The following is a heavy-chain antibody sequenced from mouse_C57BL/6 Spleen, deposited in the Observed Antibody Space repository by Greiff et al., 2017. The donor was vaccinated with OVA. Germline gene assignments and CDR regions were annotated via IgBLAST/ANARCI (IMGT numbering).Heavy chain of an antibody. V-gene: IGHV1-26*01. D-gene: IGHD2-4*01. CDR1: GYTFTDYY. CDR2: INPNNGGT. CDR3: ARRGLRQGFDY. Sequence: VEPGASVKISCKASGYTFTDYYMNWVKQSHGKSLEWIGDINPNNGGTSYNQKFKGKATLTVDKSSSTAYMELRSLTSEDSAVYYCARRGLRQGFDYWGQGTTLTVSS. J-gene: IGHJ2*01.